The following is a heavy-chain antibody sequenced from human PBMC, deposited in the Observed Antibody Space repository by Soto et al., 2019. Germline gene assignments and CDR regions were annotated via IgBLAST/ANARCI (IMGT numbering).Heavy chain of an antibody. CDR1: GFSPSDYF. V-gene: IGHV3-72*01. D-gene: IGHD2-15*01. CDR2: IKNKAQKHVT. CDR3: VRDSLKWSFDH. J-gene: IGHJ4*02. Sequence: EVHLVESGGGLVQPGGSLRLSCVASGFSPSDYFMDWVRQAPGKGPECVARIKNKAQKHVTEYAASAKGRFIVSRDDSKKSLYLQMNNLITEDTAMYFCVRDSLKWSFDHWGQGTLVTVSS.